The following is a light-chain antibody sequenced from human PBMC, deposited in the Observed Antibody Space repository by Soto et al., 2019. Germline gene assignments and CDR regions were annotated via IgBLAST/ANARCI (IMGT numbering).Light chain of an antibody. CDR1: SSDVGGYNY. V-gene: IGLV2-14*03. Sequence: QSVLTQPASVSGSPGQSITISCTGTSSDVGGYNYVSWYQHPPGKAPKLMIYDVSNRPSGVSNRFSGSKSGNTASLTISGLQAEDEADYYCSSYTSSTDVVFGGGTQLTVL. CDR2: DVS. CDR3: SSYTSSTDVV. J-gene: IGLJ2*01.